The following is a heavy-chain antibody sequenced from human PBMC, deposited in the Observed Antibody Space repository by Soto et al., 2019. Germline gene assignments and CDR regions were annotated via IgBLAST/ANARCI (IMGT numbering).Heavy chain of an antibody. D-gene: IGHD2-2*01. J-gene: IGHJ4*02. CDR2: IYYSGST. V-gene: IGHV4-59*01. Sequence: SLTLSLTCTVSGGSISSYYWSWIRQPPGKGLEWIGYIYYSGSTNYNPSLKSRVTISVDTSKNQFSLKLSSVTAADTAVYYCARGRTEYCSSTSCYLFYYFGYWGQGTLVTVSS. CDR1: GGSISSYY. CDR3: ARGRTEYCSSTSCYLFYYFGY.